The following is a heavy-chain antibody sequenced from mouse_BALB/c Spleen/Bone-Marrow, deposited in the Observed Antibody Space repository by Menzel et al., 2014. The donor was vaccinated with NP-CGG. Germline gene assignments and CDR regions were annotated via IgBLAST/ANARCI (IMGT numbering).Heavy chain of an antibody. CDR1: GFNIKDTY. J-gene: IGHJ3*01. Sequence: VQLQQSGAELVKPGASVKLSCTASGFNIKDTYMHWVKQRPEQGLEWIGRIDPANGNTKYDPKFQGKATITADTSSNAAYLQLGSLTSEDTAVYYCARYYYGSSLFAYWGQGTLVTVSA. V-gene: IGHV14-3*02. CDR3: ARYYYGSSLFAY. D-gene: IGHD1-1*01. CDR2: IDPANGNT.